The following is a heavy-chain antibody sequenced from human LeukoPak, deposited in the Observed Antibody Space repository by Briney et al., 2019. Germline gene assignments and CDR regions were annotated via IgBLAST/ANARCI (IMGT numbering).Heavy chain of an antibody. J-gene: IGHJ3*02. CDR3: ASPTLWVADQDDASDI. CDR1: GFTFSSYA. D-gene: IGHD3-16*01. CDR2: ISGSGGST. V-gene: IGHV3-23*01. Sequence: TGGSLRLSWAAAGFTFSSYAMSWVRQAPGKGLEWVSAISGSGGSTYYADSVKGRFTISRDNSKNTLYLQMNSLRAEDTAVYYCASPTLWVADQDDASDIWGQGTMVTVSS.